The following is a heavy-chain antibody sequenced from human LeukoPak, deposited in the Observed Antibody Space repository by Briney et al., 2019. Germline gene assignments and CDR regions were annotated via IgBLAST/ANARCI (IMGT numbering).Heavy chain of an antibody. V-gene: IGHV1-46*01. CDR1: GYTFASYY. D-gene: IGHD6-13*01. J-gene: IGHJ4*02. CDR3: ARSLEDSSSWYYFDY. CDR2: ISPSGAST. Sequence: ASVKVSCKASGYTFASYYMHGVRQAPGQGLEWMGIISPSGASTTYAQNFQGRVTMTRDMSTSTLHMELSSLKSEDTAVYYCARSLEDSSSWYYFDYWGQGTLVTVSS.